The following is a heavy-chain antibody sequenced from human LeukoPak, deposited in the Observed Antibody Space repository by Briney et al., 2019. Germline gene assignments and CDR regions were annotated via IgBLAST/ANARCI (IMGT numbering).Heavy chain of an antibody. J-gene: IGHJ6*03. V-gene: IGHV3-7*01. Sequence: GGSPRLSCTPSGFTLSNHWMSWVRQAPGKGLEWVANIKEDGSDTFYVDSVKGRFTISRDNAKNSLFLQMNSLRAEDTAVYYCARRGQCTDTSCYTGFYYFYMDVWGKGTTPIVSS. CDR2: IKEDGSDT. CDR3: ARRGQCTDTSCYTGFYYFYMDV. CDR1: GFTLSNHW. D-gene: IGHD2-2*02.